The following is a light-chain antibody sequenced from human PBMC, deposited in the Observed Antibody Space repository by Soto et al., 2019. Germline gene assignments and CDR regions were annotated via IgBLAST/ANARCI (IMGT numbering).Light chain of an antibody. J-gene: IGLJ1*01. V-gene: IGLV1-40*01. Sequence: LTQPPSMSGAPGQRVTISCTGGSSNIGAGYDVHWYQHLPGTAPKLLIFGNSDRPSGVPDRFSGSKSGTSASLAISGLQAEDEADYYCQSYDSSLIGWVFGTGTKVTVL. CDR3: QSYDSSLIGWV. CDR2: GNS. CDR1: SSNIGAGYD.